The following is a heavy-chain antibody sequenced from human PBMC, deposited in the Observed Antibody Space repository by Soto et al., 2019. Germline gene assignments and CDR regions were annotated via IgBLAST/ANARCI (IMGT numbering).Heavy chain of an antibody. V-gene: IGHV1-18*01. Sequence: GAAVKVSCKDSCYTFTSYGISLFRQATGQGRECMGWIIAYNGNTGYAQKFQGRVTMTTNTSTSTAYMELRSLRSDDTAVYYCARGYVWYQLLYVYWGQGTLVTVSS. CDR3: ARGYVWYQLLYVY. CDR2: IIAYNGNT. J-gene: IGHJ4*02. D-gene: IGHD2-2*02. CDR1: CYTFTSYG.